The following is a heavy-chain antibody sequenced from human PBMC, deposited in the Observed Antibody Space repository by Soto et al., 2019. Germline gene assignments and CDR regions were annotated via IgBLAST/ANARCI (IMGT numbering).Heavy chain of an antibody. CDR3: ARDYSRRGYYYYYGMDV. J-gene: IGHJ6*02. CDR1: GYTFTSYG. V-gene: IGHV1-18*04. D-gene: IGHD4-4*01. CDR2: ISAYNGNK. Sequence: GASVKVSCKASGYTFTSYGISWVRQAPGQGLEWMGWISAYNGNKNYAQKLQGRVTMTTDTSTSTAYMELRSLRSDDAAVYYCARDYSRRGYYYYYGMDVWGRVTTVTGSS.